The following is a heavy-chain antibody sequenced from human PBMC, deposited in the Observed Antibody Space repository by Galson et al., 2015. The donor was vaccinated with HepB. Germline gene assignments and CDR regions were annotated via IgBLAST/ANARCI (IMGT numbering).Heavy chain of an antibody. CDR1: GYTFTSYY. CDR2: INPSGGST. V-gene: IGHV1-46*01. Sequence: SVKVSCKASGYTFTSYYMHWVRQAPGQGLEWTGVINPSGGSTNYAQNFQGRVTMTRDTSTTIVYMELTSLKSDDTAVYYCARSLPGGWYYFDYWGQGALVTVSS. CDR3: ARSLPGGWYYFDY. D-gene: IGHD3-16*01. J-gene: IGHJ4*02.